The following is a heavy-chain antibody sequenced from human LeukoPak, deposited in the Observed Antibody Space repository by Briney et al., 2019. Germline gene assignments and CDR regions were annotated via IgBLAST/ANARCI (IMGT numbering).Heavy chain of an antibody. CDR1: NGSISSDTYF. V-gene: IGHV4-61*02. Sequence: SETLSLTCTVSNGSISSDTYFGSWFRQPPGKGLEWIGRMSSSGISTYSPSLKSRVTISIDTSRNQFSMNLNSVTAADTAVYYCAKGAGPPWFDPWGQGTLVTVSS. D-gene: IGHD6-19*01. CDR3: AKGAGPPWFDP. J-gene: IGHJ5*02. CDR2: MSSSGIS.